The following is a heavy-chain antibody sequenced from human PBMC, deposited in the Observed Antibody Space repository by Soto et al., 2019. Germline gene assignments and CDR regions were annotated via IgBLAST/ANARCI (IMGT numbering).Heavy chain of an antibody. V-gene: IGHV3-30*03. J-gene: IGHJ4*02. Sequence: QVQLVESGGGAVQPGRSLRLSCAASGFTFSNNGIHWVRQAPGKGLEWVAVISSDGINKYYADSVKGRSTISRDNSYHTLFLQMNSLRVVDTSVYYCAMDLYAASSRFDYSGQGTLLTVSS. CDR3: AMDLYAASSRFDY. CDR2: ISSDGINK. CDR1: GFTFSNNG. D-gene: IGHD2-15*01.